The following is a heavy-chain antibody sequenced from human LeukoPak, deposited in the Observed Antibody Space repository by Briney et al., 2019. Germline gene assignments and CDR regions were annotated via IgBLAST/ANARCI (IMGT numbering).Heavy chain of an antibody. V-gene: IGHV4-30-4*07. D-gene: IGHD3-10*01. CDR1: GGSISSGGYS. Sequence: SETLSLTCAVSGGSISSGGYSWSWIRQPPGKGLEWIGYIYYSGSTYYNPSLESRVTISVDTSKNQFSLKLSSVTAADTAVYYCAKGSPGGDWFDPWGQGTLVTVSS. CDR3: AKGSPGGDWFDP. CDR2: IYYSGST. J-gene: IGHJ5*02.